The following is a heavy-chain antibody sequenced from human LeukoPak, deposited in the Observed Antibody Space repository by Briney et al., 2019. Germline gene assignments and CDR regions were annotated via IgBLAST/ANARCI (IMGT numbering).Heavy chain of an antibody. CDR3: AKVFWEGSGWYYYYFDY. CDR1: GFTFSSYA. D-gene: IGHD6-19*01. Sequence: GGSLRLSCAASGFTFSSYAMSWVRQAPGKGLEWVSAISGSGGSTYYADYVKGRFTISRDNSKNTLYLQMNSLRAEDTAVYYCAKVFWEGSGWYYYYFDYWGQGTLVTVSS. CDR2: ISGSGGST. J-gene: IGHJ4*02. V-gene: IGHV3-23*01.